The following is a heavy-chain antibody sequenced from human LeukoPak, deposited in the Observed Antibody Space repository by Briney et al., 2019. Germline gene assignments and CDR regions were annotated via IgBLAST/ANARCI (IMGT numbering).Heavy chain of an antibody. J-gene: IGHJ4*02. CDR1: GYSISSGYY. V-gene: IGHV4-38-2*01. Sequence: SETLSLTCAVSGYSISSGYYWGWIRQPPGKGLEWIGSIYHSGSTNYNPSLKSRVTISVDTSKNQFSLKLSSVTAADTAVYYCARGLLCSGGSCYKAIDYWGQGTLVTVSS. CDR3: ARGLLCSGGSCYKAIDY. D-gene: IGHD2-15*01. CDR2: IYHSGST.